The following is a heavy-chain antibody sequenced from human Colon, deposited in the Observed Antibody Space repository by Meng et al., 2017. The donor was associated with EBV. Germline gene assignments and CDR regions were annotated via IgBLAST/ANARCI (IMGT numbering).Heavy chain of an antibody. J-gene: IGHJ4*02. V-gene: IGHV4-34*01. Sequence: HVQLQQWGAGLLKPSETLSLTCAVYGGPSSNFYWSWIRQPPGKGLEWIGEMNQSGSTNYNPSLKSRVTISVDASKNQFSLKLSSVTAADTAVYYCARAWGYCSSGSCRTGWGQGTLVTVSS. CDR1: GGPSSNFY. CDR2: MNQSGST. D-gene: IGHD2-15*01. CDR3: ARAWGYCSSGSCRTG.